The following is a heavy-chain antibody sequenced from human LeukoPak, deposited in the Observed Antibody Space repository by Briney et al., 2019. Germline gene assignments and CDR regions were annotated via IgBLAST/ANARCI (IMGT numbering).Heavy chain of an antibody. J-gene: IGHJ3*01. CDR2: INPSGDNT. D-gene: IGHD1-14*01. CDR1: GFTFSYDY. Sequence: GASVKVSCKTFGFTFSYDYMHWVRQAPGQGLEWMGMINPSGDNTNSAQKFQGRVTMTRDASTSTVYMELSSLRSEDTAMYYCAKAFHGSNINPFDVWGQGTMITVSS. V-gene: IGHV1-46*01. CDR3: AKAFHGSNINPFDV.